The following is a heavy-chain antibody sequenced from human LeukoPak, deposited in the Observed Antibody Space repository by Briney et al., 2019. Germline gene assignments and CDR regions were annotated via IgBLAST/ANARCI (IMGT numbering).Heavy chain of an antibody. V-gene: IGHV4-39*01. CDR1: GGSISSSSYY. CDR3: ARIPYDSSGYYFVRLDAFDI. Sequence: SETLSLTCTVSGGSISSSSYYWGWIRQPPGKGLEWIVSIYYSGSTYYNPSLKSRVTISVDTTKNQFSLKLSSVTAADTAVYYCARIPYDSSGYYFVRLDAFDIWGQGTMVTVSS. D-gene: IGHD3-22*01. CDR2: IYYSGST. J-gene: IGHJ3*02.